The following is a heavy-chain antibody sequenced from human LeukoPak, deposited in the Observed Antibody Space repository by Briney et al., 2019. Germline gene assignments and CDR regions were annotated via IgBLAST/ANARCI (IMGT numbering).Heavy chain of an antibody. J-gene: IGHJ3*02. D-gene: IGHD3-22*01. CDR3: ARDRSDYYDSSGYDAFDI. CDR2: ISNIGTSI. V-gene: IGHV3-21*01. Sequence: GGSLRLSCAVSGFTFSRYSMNWVRQAPGKGLEWVSSISNIGTSIYYADSVKGRFTISRDNAKNSLYLQMNSLRAEDTAVYYCARDRSDYYDSSGYDAFDIWGQGTMVTVSS. CDR1: GFTFSRYS.